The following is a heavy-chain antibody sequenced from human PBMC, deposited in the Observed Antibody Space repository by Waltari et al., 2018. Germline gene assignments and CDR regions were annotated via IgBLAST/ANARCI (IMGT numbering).Heavy chain of an antibody. Sequence: EVQLLESGGGLVQPGGSLRLSCAASGFTFSSYAMSWVRQAPGKGLEWVAAISVSGGSTYYADSVKGRFTISRENSKNTLYLQMNSLRAEDTAVYYCARGSRDGYNWGFDYWGQGTLVTVSS. CDR3: ARGSRDGYNWGFDY. V-gene: IGHV3-23*01. D-gene: IGHD5-12*01. CDR1: GFTFSSYA. J-gene: IGHJ4*02. CDR2: ISVSGGST.